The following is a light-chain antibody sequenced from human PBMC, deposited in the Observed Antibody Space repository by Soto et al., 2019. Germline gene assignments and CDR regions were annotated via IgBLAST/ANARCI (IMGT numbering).Light chain of an antibody. CDR1: QSVSSAL. CDR3: QQYESSPLT. J-gene: IGKJ4*01. Sequence: EIVLTQSPDTLSLSPGERATLSCRASQSVSSALLAWYQQKPGQAPRLLIYRASTRATGIPDRFTGSGSGTDFTLTISRLEPEDFAVYYGQQYESSPLTFGGGTKVEIK. CDR2: RAS. V-gene: IGKV3-20*01.